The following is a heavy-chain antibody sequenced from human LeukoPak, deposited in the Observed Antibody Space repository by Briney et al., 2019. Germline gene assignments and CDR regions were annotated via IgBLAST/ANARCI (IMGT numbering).Heavy chain of an antibody. J-gene: IGHJ4*02. CDR3: ARGYCSGGSCYSGYFDY. V-gene: IGHV3-30-3*01. Sequence: SLRLSCAASGFTFSSYAMHWVRQAPGKGLEWVAVISYDGSNKYYADSVKGRFTISRDNSKNTLYLQMNSLRAEDTAVYYCARGYCSGGSCYSGYFDYWGQGTLVTVSS. CDR1: GFTFSSYA. D-gene: IGHD2-15*01. CDR2: ISYDGSNK.